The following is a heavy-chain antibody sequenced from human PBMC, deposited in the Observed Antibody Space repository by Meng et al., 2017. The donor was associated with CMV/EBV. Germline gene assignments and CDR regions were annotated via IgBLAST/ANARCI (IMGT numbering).Heavy chain of an antibody. D-gene: IGHD2-2*01. V-gene: IGHV4-34*01. CDR3: ARADAIVVVPAAILDYYYGMDV. CDR2: INHSGST. J-gene: IGHJ6*02. CDR1: GGSFSGYY. Sequence: SETLSLTCAVYGGSFSGYYWSWIRQPPGKGLEWIGEINHSGSTNYNPSLKSRVTISVDTSKNSLYLQMNSLRAEDTAVYYCARADAIVVVPAAILDYYYGMDVWGQGTTVTVSS.